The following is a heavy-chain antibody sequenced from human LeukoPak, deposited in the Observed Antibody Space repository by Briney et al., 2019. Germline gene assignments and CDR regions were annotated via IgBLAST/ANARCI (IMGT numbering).Heavy chain of an antibody. CDR2: INHSGST. V-gene: IGHV4-34*01. Sequence: SETLSLTCAVYGGSFSGYYWSWIRQPPGKGLEWIGEINHSGSTNYNPFLKSRVTISVDTSKNQFSLKLSSVTAADTAVYYCARTLNWFDPWGQGTLVTVSS. J-gene: IGHJ5*02. CDR3: ARTLNWFDP. CDR1: GGSFSGYY.